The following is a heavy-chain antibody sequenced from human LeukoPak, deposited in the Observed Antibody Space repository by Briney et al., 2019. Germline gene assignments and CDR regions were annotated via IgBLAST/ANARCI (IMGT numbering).Heavy chain of an antibody. CDR3: ARDGEVVPAAMLGYYYYMDV. Sequence: ASVKVSCKASGYTFTGYYMHWVRQAPGQGLEWMGWINPNSGGTNYAQKFQGRVTMTRDTSISTAYMELSRLRSDDTAVYYCARDGEVVPAAMLGYYYYMDVWGKGTTVTVSS. V-gene: IGHV1-2*02. D-gene: IGHD2-2*01. J-gene: IGHJ6*03. CDR1: GYTFTGYY. CDR2: INPNSGGT.